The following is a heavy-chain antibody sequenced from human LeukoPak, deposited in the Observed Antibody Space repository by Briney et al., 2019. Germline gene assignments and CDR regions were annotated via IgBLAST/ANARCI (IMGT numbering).Heavy chain of an antibody. CDR1: GGSISSSSYY. D-gene: IGHD5-12*01. J-gene: IGHJ4*02. CDR2: IYYSGNS. V-gene: IGHV4-39*01. CDR3: AMGYTGYDVYDY. Sequence: SETLSLTCTVSGGSISSSSYYWGWIRQPPGKGLEWIGSIYYSGNSYYNPSLKSRVTVSVDTSKNQFSQKLTSVTAADTAVYYCAMGYTGYDVYDYWGQGTLVTVSS.